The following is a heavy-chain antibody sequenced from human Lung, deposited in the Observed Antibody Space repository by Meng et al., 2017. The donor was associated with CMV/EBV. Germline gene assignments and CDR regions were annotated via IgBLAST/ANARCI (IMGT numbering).Heavy chain of an antibody. CDR2: IYYSGST. V-gene: IGHV4-31*02. CDR1: GSISSGGYY. J-gene: IGHJ4*02. D-gene: IGHD6-19*01. CDR3: ARSYSSGWSRGGTFDY. Sequence: GSISSGGYYWSWIRQHPGKGLEWIGYIYYSGSTYYNPSLKSRVTISVDTSKNQFSLKLSSVTAADTAVYYCARSYSSGWSRGGTFDYWGQGTLVTVSS.